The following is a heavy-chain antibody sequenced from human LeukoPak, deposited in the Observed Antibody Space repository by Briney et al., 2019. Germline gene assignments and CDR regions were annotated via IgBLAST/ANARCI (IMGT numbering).Heavy chain of an antibody. V-gene: IGHV3-21*01. CDR1: GFIFSSYS. CDR2: ISSSSSYI. Sequence: GGSLRLSCAASGFIFSSYSMNWVRQAPGKGLEWVSSISSSSSYIYYADSVKGRFTISRDNAKNSLYLQMNSLRAEDTAVYYCARDSPNCYGMDVWGQGTTVTVSS. CDR3: ARDSPNCYGMDV. J-gene: IGHJ6*02.